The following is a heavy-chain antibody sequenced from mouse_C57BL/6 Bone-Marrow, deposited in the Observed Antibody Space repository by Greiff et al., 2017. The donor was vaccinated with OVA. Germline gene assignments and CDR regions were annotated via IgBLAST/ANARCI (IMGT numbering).Heavy chain of an antibody. Sequence: VQLQQSGPELVKPGASVKISCKASGYSFTGYYMNWVKQSPEKSLEWIGEINPSTGGTTYNQKFKAKATLTVDKSSSTAYMQLKSLTSEDSAVYYCARSAGTNDYWGQGTTLTVSS. J-gene: IGHJ2*01. CDR2: INPSTGGT. CDR1: GYSFTGYY. V-gene: IGHV1-42*01. D-gene: IGHD4-1*01. CDR3: ARSAGTNDY.